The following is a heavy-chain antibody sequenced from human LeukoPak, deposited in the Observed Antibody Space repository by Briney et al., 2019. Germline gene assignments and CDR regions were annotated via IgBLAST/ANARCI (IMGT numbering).Heavy chain of an antibody. V-gene: IGHV3-48*04. J-gene: IGHJ4*02. CDR2: ISSSSSTI. CDR1: GFTFSSYS. CDR3: ARAKGSYSFDY. Sequence: GGSLRLSCAASGFTFSSYSMNWVRQAPGKGLEWVSYISSSSSTIYYADSVKGRFTISRDNAKNSLYLEMNSLRAEDTAVYYCARAKGSYSFDYWGQGTLVTVSS. D-gene: IGHD3-10*01.